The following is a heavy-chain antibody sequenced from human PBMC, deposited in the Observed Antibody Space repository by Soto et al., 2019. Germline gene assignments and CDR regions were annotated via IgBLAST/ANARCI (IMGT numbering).Heavy chain of an antibody. CDR3: AKKVNSGSGSQYFDS. CDR2: FRAGGDDGTT. J-gene: IGHJ4*02. V-gene: IGHV3-23*01. Sequence: XGSLRLSCVASGFTFSSYSMSWVRQAPGKGLEWVSGFRAGGDDGTTYYADSVKGRFTISRDNSKNTLFLQMNSLRAEDTAIYYCAKKVNSGSGSQYFDSFGQGTLVTVSS. D-gene: IGHD3-10*01. CDR1: GFTFSSYS.